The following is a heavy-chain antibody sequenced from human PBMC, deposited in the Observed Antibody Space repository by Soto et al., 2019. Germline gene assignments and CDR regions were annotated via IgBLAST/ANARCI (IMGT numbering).Heavy chain of an antibody. V-gene: IGHV3-13*05. CDR2: IGTAGDP. CDR1: GFTFSSYD. Sequence: GSLRLSCAASGFTFSSYDMHWVRQATGKGLEWVSAIGTAGDPYYPGSVKGRFTISRENAKNSLYLQMNSLRAGDTAVYYCARSISGWPFYYYYGMDVWGQGTTVTVSS. CDR3: ARSISGWPFYYYYGMDV. D-gene: IGHD6-19*01. J-gene: IGHJ6*02.